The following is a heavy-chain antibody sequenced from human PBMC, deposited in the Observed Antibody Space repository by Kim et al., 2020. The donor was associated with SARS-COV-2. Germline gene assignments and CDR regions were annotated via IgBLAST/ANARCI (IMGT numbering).Heavy chain of an antibody. CDR1: GGSISSGGYY. CDR3: ARAPTGYFGVVMHFDS. Sequence: SETLSLTCTVSGGSISSGGYYWSWIHQHPGKGLEWIGYIYYSGSTYYNPSLKSRVTISVDTSKNQFSLKLSSVTAADTAVYYCARAPTGYFGVVMHFDSWGQETLVTVSS. V-gene: IGHV4-31*03. CDR2: IYYSGST. D-gene: IGHD3-3*01. J-gene: IGHJ4*02.